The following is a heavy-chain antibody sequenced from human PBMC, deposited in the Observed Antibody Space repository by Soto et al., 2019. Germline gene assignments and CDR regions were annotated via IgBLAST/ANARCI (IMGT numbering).Heavy chain of an antibody. CDR2: INPNSGGT. CDR1: GYTFTGYY. J-gene: IGHJ4*02. CDR3: ARAGGSLGELSLYRSSIGY. D-gene: IGHD3-16*02. V-gene: IGHV1-2*02. Sequence: ASVKVSCKASGYTFTGYYMHWVRQAPGQGLEWMGWINPNSGGTNYAQKFQGRVTMTRDTSISTAYMELSRLRSDDTAAYYCARAGGSLGELSLYRSSIGYWGQGTLVTVSS.